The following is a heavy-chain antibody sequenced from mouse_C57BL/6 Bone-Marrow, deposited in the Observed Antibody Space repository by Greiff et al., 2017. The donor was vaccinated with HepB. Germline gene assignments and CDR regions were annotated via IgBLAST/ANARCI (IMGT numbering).Heavy chain of an antibody. J-gene: IGHJ3*01. D-gene: IGHD2-3*01. Sequence: QVQLQQSGAELVRPGTSVKVSCKASGYAFTNYLIEWVKQRPGQGLEWIGVINPGSGGTNYNEKFKGKATLTADKSSSTAYMQLSSLTSEDSAVYFWARDDGYYFPWFAYWGQGTLVTVSA. CDR1: GYAFTNYL. CDR2: INPGSGGT. V-gene: IGHV1-54*01. CDR3: ARDDGYYFPWFAY.